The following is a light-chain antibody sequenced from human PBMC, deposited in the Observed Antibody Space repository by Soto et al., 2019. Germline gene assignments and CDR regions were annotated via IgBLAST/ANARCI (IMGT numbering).Light chain of an antibody. Sequence: EVVMTQSPATVSVSPGERTSLSCRASQSIGTNLGWYQQKPGQAPRLLISKTSTRATGVPARFSGSGSGTEFTLTIXILQSEDIAVYYCQQYAGWPLTFGGGTKVDIK. CDR3: QQYAGWPLT. CDR1: QSIGTN. CDR2: KTS. J-gene: IGKJ4*01. V-gene: IGKV3-15*01.